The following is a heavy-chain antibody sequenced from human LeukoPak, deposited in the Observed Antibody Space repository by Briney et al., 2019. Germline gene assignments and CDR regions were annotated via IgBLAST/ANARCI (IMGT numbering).Heavy chain of an antibody. Sequence: ASVKVSCKASGYTFTGYYMHWVRQAPGQGLEWMGWINPNSGGTNYAQKFQGWVTMTRDTSISTAYMELSRLRSDDTAVYYCARAGYSSSMGAFDIWGQGTMVTVSS. CDR3: ARAGYSSSMGAFDI. V-gene: IGHV1-2*04. J-gene: IGHJ3*02. CDR1: GYTFTGYY. CDR2: INPNSGGT. D-gene: IGHD6-19*01.